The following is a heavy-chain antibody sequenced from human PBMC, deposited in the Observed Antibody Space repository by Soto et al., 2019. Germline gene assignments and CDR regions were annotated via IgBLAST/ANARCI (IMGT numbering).Heavy chain of an antibody. CDR1: GYSFTSYW. V-gene: IGHV5-51*01. J-gene: IGHJ4*02. Sequence: GESLKISFKGSGYSFTSYWIGWVRQMPGKGLEWMGIIYPGDSDTRYSPSFQGQVTISADKSISTAYLQWSSLKASDTAMYYCARHGSGYSSSSGNFDYWGQGTLVTVSS. CDR3: ARHGSGYSSSSGNFDY. D-gene: IGHD6-6*01. CDR2: IYPGDSDT.